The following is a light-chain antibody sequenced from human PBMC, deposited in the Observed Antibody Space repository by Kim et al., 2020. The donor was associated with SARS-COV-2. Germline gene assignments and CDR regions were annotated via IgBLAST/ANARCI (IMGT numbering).Light chain of an antibody. CDR3: QSRDSGGRVM. CDR1: SLRSYY. J-gene: IGLJ3*02. Sequence: SSELTQDPVVSVALGQTVRITCHGDSLRSYYATWYQQKPRQAPVLVIYGRNNRPSGIPDRFSGSASGNTASLTISGTQAEDEADFYCQSRDSGGRVMFGGGTQLTVL. CDR2: GRN. V-gene: IGLV3-19*01.